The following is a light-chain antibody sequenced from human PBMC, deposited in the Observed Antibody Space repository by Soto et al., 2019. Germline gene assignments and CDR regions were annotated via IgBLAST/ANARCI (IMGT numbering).Light chain of an antibody. CDR2: EVS. CDR1: STDVGGYNY. CDR3: SSYTSGTTPV. J-gene: IGLJ2*01. Sequence: QSALTQPDSVSGSPGQSLTISCTGTSTDVGGYNYVSWYQQHPGKAPKLMIYEVSNRPSGVSNRFSGSKSGNTASLTISGLQAEDEADYYCSSYTSGTTPVFGGGTKLTVL. V-gene: IGLV2-14*01.